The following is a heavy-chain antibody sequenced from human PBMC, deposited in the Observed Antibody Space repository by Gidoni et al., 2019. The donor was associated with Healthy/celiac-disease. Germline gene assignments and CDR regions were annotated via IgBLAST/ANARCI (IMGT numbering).Heavy chain of an antibody. CDR3: AQGGPYYWYVDL. Sequence: EVQLVASGGGLVQPGRSLRLSCAASGFTFDDSAMHWVRQAPGKGLEWVSGISGNSGSIGYADSVKGRFTISRDNAKNSLYLQMNSLRAEDTALYYCAQGGPYYWYVDLWGRGTLVTVSS. CDR2: ISGNSGSI. CDR1: GFTFDDSA. V-gene: IGHV3-9*01. J-gene: IGHJ2*01. D-gene: IGHD3-10*01.